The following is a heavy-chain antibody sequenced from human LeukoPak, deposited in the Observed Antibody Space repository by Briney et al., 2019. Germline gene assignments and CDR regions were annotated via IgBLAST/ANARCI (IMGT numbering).Heavy chain of an antibody. D-gene: IGHD3-9*01. V-gene: IGHV1-2*02. Sequence: GASVKVSCKASGYTFTGYYMHWVRQAPGQGLEWMGWINPNSGGTNYAQKFQGRVTMTRDTSISTAYMELSRLRSDDTAVYYCARVDYDILTGYYIYAFDIWGQGTMVTVSS. CDR3: ARVDYDILTGYYIYAFDI. CDR1: GYTFTGYY. CDR2: INPNSGGT. J-gene: IGHJ3*02.